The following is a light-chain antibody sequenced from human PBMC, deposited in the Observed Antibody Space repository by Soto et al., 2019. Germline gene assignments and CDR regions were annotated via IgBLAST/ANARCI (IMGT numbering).Light chain of an antibody. Sequence: IVMTQSPATLSVSPGERDSLSCRASQSVGSNLAWYQQTAGQAPRLLIYGASTRATGIPARFSGSGSGTEFTLTISSLQSEDFAVYSCQQYTNWPYTFGQGTKLEIK. V-gene: IGKV3-15*01. CDR2: GAS. J-gene: IGKJ2*01. CDR3: QQYTNWPYT. CDR1: QSVGSN.